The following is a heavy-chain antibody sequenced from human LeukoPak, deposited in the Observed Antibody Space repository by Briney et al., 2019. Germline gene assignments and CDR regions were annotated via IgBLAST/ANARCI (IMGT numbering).Heavy chain of an antibody. CDR3: ASGLLWFGPVVSDY. Sequence: GASVKVSCKASGGTFSSYAISWVRQAPGQGLEWMGGIIPIFGTANYAQKFQGRVTMTRDTSISTAYMELSRLRSDDTAVYYCASGLLWFGPVVSDYWGQGTLVTVSS. J-gene: IGHJ4*02. V-gene: IGHV1-69*05. D-gene: IGHD3-10*01. CDR2: IIPIFGTA. CDR1: GGTFSSYA.